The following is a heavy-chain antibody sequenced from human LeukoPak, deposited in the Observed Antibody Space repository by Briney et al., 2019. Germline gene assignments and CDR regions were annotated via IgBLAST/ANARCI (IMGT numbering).Heavy chain of an antibody. CDR1: GVSFSDYY. CDR2: INHSGST. D-gene: IGHD2-2*01. V-gene: IGHV4-34*01. J-gene: IGHJ4*02. Sequence: PSETLSLTCAVYGVSFSDYYWSWIRQPPGKGLEWIGEINHSGSTIYNPSLRSRVTISVDTSKNQFSLKLSSVTAADTAVYYCASALGCSSTSCSFNDYWGQGTLVTVSS. CDR3: ASALGCSSTSCSFNDY.